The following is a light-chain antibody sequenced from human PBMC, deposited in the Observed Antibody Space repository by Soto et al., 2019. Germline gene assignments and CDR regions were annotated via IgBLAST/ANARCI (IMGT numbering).Light chain of an antibody. Sequence: DIQMTQSPSTLSASVGDRVTITCRASQSISSWLAWYQQKPGKAPKLLIYDASSLESGVPSRFNGSGSGTEFTLTISSLQHDDFATYYCQQYNSYSTWTFGQGTKVQIK. CDR3: QQYNSYSTWT. CDR2: DAS. V-gene: IGKV1-5*01. CDR1: QSISSW. J-gene: IGKJ1*01.